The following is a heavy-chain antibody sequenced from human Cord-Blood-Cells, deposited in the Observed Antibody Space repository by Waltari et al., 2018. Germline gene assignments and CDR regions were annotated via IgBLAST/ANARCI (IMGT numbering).Heavy chain of an antibody. CDR1: GFTFSSYA. CDR3: AKDPSWYSSSWYSEYFQH. D-gene: IGHD6-13*01. V-gene: IGHV3-23*01. CDR2: ISGSGGST. J-gene: IGHJ1*01. Sequence: EVQLLESGGGLVQPGGSLRLSCAASGFTFSSYAMSWVRQAPGKGLEWVSAISGSGGSTYYADSVKGRFTISRDNSKNTLYLQMNSLRAEDTAVYYCAKDPSWYSSSWYSEYFQHWGQGTLVTVSS.